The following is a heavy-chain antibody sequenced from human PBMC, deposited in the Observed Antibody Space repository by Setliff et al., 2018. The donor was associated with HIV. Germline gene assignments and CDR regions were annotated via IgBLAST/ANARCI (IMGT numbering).Heavy chain of an antibody. V-gene: IGHV4-61*01. Sequence: SETLSLTCTVSGGSISSGTYYWSWIRQPPGKGLEYIGYIYYTGITNYNPSRKSRVTMSIDTSKNQFSLKLSSATAADTAVYYCARGGSSWELRGYFQYWGQGTLVTVSS. CDR1: GGSISSGTYY. J-gene: IGHJ1*01. D-gene: IGHD1-26*01. CDR3: ARGGSSWELRGYFQY. CDR2: IYYTGIT.